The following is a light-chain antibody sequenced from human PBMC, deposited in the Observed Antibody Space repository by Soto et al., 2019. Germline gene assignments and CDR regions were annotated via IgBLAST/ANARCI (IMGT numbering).Light chain of an antibody. J-gene: IGKJ1*01. V-gene: IGKV1-9*01. Sequence: DIQLTQSPSFLSASVGDRVTITCRASQGISSYLAWYQQSPGKAPKLLIFAASTLQSGVPSRFSGSGSGTAFTLTISSLQPEDFATYYGQQLDCYSRTFGQGTKVQGK. CDR3: QQLDCYSRT. CDR1: QGISSY. CDR2: AAS.